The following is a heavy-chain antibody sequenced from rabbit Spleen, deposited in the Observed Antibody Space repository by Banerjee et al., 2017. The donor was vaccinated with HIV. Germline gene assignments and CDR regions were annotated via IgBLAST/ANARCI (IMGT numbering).Heavy chain of an antibody. CDR3: ARHDPAYLDAGDL. J-gene: IGHJ3*01. V-gene: IGHV1S45*01. CDR2: IYAGDIGSI. Sequence: QEQLVESGGGLVQPEGSLKLSCKASGFDFSHYGVSWVRQAPGKGLEWIAAIYAGDIGSIYYTSWAKGRFTISKASSTTVTLQMTSLTAADTATYLCARHDPAYLDAGDLWGQGTLVTVS. D-gene: IGHD2-1*01. CDR1: GFDFSHYG.